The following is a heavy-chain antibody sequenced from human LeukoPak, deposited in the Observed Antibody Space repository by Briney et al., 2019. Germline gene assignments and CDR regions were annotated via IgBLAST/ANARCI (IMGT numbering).Heavy chain of an antibody. D-gene: IGHD1-26*01. CDR1: GFTFSSYE. J-gene: IGHJ6*03. V-gene: IGHV3-48*03. Sequence: GGSLRLSCAASGFTFSSYEMNWVRQAPGKGLEWVSYISSSGSTIYYADSLKGRFTISRDNAKNSLYLQMNSLRAEDTAVYYCARHGIVGATSVLRYYYYMDVWGKGTTVTVSS. CDR2: ISSSGSTI. CDR3: ARHGIVGATSVLRYYYYMDV.